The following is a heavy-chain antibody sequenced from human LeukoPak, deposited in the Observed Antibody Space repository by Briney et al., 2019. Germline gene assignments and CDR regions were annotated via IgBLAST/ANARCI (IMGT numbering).Heavy chain of an antibody. Sequence: PSETLSLTCTVSGGSISSYSWSWIRQPPGKGLEWIAYIFYSGSTNYNPSLKSRVTISVDTSRNQFSLKLSSVTAADTAVYYCARDADYGGYYYFDYWGQGTLVTVSS. V-gene: IGHV4-59*01. CDR1: GGSISSYS. J-gene: IGHJ4*02. CDR3: ARDADYGGYYYFDY. D-gene: IGHD4-23*01. CDR2: IFYSGST.